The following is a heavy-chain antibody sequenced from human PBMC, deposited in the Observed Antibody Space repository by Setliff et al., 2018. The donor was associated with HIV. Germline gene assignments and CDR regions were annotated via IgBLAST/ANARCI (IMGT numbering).Heavy chain of an antibody. CDR2: ISSTGYTI. V-gene: IGHV3-48*03. D-gene: IGHD6-19*01. Sequence: GGSLRLSCAASGFTFSGSAMHWVRQAPGKGPEWVSCISSTGYTIYYADSVKGRFSISRDNAKDSVYLQMNSLRTEDTAFYYCAKKVAGVNWYFDLWGRGTLVTVSS. CDR1: GFTFSGSA. CDR3: AKKVAGVNWYFDL. J-gene: IGHJ2*01.